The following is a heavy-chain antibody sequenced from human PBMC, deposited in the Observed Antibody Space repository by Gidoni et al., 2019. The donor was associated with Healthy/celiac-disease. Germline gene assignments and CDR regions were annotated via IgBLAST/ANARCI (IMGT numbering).Heavy chain of an antibody. CDR1: GYTFPGYY. CDR2: INPNSGGT. V-gene: IGHV1-2*02. Sequence: QVQLVQSGAEVKKPGASVKVSCKASGYTFPGYYMHWVRQAPGQGLEWMGWINPNSGGTNYAQKFQGRVTMTRETSISTAYMELSRLRSDDTAVYYCARSASGYSSSWYFYWGQGTLVTVSS. D-gene: IGHD6-13*01. CDR3: ARSASGYSSSWYFY. J-gene: IGHJ4*02.